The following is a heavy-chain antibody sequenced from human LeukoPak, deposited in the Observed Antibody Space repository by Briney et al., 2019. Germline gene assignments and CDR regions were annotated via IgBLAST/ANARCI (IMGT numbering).Heavy chain of an antibody. D-gene: IGHD3-10*01. CDR2: IKSKTDGGTT. V-gene: IGHV3-15*01. CDR1: GFTFSNAW. CDR3: TTRFTMVRGVIIPDAFDI. Sequence: PGGSLRLSCAASGFTFSNAWMSWVRQAPGKGLEWVGRIKSKTDGGTTDYAAPVKGRFTISRDDSKNTLYLQMNSLKTEGTAVYYCTTRFTMVRGVIIPDAFDIWGQGTMVTVSS. J-gene: IGHJ3*02.